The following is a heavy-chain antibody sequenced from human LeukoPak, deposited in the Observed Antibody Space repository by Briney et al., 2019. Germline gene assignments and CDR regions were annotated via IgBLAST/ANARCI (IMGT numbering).Heavy chain of an antibody. CDR1: GYTFTSYP. V-gene: IGHV1-3*01. CDR3: ARDSGGYYSLFDY. CDR2: INAGNGNT. D-gene: IGHD3-10*01. Sequence: GASGKSSAKPFGYTFTSYPWNWGRQPPGQGLSGREWINAGNGNTKYSQKFQGRVTITRDKSTSTAYMELSSLRSEDTAVYYCARDSGGYYSLFDYWGQGTLVTVSS. J-gene: IGHJ4*02.